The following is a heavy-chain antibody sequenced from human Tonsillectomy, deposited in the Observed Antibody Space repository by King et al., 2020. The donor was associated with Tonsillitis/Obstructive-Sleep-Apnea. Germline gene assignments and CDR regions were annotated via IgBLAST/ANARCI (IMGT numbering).Heavy chain of an antibody. V-gene: IGHV3-30*04. J-gene: IGHJ4*02. CDR1: GFTFSSYA. CDR3: ARGSGGSCYSGFDY. D-gene: IGHD2-15*01. CDR2: ISYDGSNK. Sequence: VQLVESGGGVVQPGRSLRLSCAASGFTFSSYAMHWVRQAPGKGLEWVAVISYDGSNKYYADSVKGRFTISRDNSKNTLYLQMNSLRAEDTAVYYCARGSGGSCYSGFDYWGQGTLVTVSS.